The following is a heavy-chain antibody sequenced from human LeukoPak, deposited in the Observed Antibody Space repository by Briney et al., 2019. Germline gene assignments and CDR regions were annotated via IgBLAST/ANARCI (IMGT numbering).Heavy chain of an antibody. J-gene: IGHJ5*02. V-gene: IGHV3-21*01. CDR2: ISSRSTYI. CDR3: ARDPAGTGFDP. D-gene: IGHD6-13*01. Sequence: GGSLRLSCAASGFTFSSYSMNWVRQAPGKGLEWVSSISSRSTYIYYADSVRGRFTISRDNAKNSLYLRKNSLRAEDTSVYYCARDPAGTGFDPWGQGTLVTVSS. CDR1: GFTFSSYS.